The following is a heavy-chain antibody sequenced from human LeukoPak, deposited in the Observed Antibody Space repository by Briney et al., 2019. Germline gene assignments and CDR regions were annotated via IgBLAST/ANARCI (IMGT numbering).Heavy chain of an antibody. Sequence: SETLSLTCTVSGGSISSGGYYWSWIRQHPGKGLGWIGYIYYSGSTYYNPSLKSRVTISVDTSKNQFSLRLSSVTAADTAVYYCARSHSYGLPGWFDPWGQGTLVTVSS. CDR2: IYYSGST. D-gene: IGHD5-18*01. CDR1: GGSISSGGYY. V-gene: IGHV4-31*03. J-gene: IGHJ5*02. CDR3: ARSHSYGLPGWFDP.